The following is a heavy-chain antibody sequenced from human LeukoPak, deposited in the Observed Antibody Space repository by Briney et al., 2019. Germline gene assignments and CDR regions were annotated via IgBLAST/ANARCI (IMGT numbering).Heavy chain of an antibody. CDR3: ARQYDYGDYVQLIDY. J-gene: IGHJ4*02. CDR1: GGSISSSGYY. CDR2: IYYSGST. Sequence: PSETLSLTCTVSGGSISSSGYYWGWIRQPPGKGLEWIASIYYSGSTYYNPSLKSRVTISVDTSKNQLSLKLSSVTAADTAVYYCARQYDYGDYVQLIDYWGQGTLVTVSS. V-gene: IGHV4-39*01. D-gene: IGHD4-17*01.